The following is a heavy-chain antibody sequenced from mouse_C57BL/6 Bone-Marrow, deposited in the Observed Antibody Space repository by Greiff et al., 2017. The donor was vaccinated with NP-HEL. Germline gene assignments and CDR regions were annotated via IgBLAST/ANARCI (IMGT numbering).Heavy chain of an antibody. CDR2: IDPEDGDT. J-gene: IGHJ4*01. D-gene: IGHD1-1*02. CDR1: GFNIKDYY. Sequence: VQLQQSGAELVRPGASVKLSCTASGFNIKDYYMHWVKQRPEQGLEWIGRIDPEDGDTEYAPKFQGKATMTADTSSNTAYLQLSSLTSEDTAVYYCTTRGLLCLYYAMDYWGQGTSVTVSS. CDR3: TTRGLLCLYYAMDY. V-gene: IGHV14-1*01.